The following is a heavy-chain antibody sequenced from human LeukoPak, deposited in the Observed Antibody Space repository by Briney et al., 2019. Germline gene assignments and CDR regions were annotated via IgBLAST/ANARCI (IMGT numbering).Heavy chain of an antibody. J-gene: IGHJ4*02. CDR2: ISYDGSNK. Sequence: PGGSLSLSCAASGFTFSSYGMHWVRQAPGKGLEWVAVISYDGSNKYYADSVKGRFTISRDNSKNTLYLQMNSLRAEDTAVYYCAMVSDGYWGQGTLVTVSS. D-gene: IGHD3-10*01. CDR1: GFTFSSYG. V-gene: IGHV3-30*03. CDR3: AMVSDGY.